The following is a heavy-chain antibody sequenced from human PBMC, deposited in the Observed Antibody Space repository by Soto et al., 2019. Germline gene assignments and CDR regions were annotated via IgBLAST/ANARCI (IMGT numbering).Heavy chain of an antibody. CDR2: IDPSDSYT. D-gene: IGHD3-3*01. Sequence: GESLKISCNGSGYSFTSYWISWVRQMPGKGLEWMGRIDPSDSYTNYSPSFQGHVTISANKSISTAYLQWSSLKASDTAMYYCARHVVGYYDFWSGRDNWFDPWGQGTLVTVSS. J-gene: IGHJ5*02. CDR3: ARHVVGYYDFWSGRDNWFDP. CDR1: GYSFTSYW. V-gene: IGHV5-10-1*01.